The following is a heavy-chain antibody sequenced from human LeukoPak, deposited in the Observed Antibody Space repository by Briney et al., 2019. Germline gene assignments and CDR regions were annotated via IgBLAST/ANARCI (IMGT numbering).Heavy chain of an antibody. CDR3: ARDRSPCSGGRCYSYNWFDP. V-gene: IGHV3-48*03. Sequence: GGSLRLSCAASGFTFSSYEMNWVRQAPGKGLEWVSYIYSSGGNIYYADSVKGRFTISRDNAKNSLYLQMNSLRAEDTAVYYCARDRSPCSGGRCYSYNWFDPWGQGTLVTVSS. CDR2: IYSSGGNI. D-gene: IGHD2-15*01. CDR1: GFTFSSYE. J-gene: IGHJ5*02.